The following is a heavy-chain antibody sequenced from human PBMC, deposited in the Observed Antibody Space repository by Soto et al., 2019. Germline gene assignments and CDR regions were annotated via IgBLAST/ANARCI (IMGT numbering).Heavy chain of an antibody. V-gene: IGHV4-31*03. Sequence: PSETLSLTCTVSGGSISSGGYYWSWIRQHPGKGLEWIGYIYYSGSTYYNPSLKSRVTISVDTSKNQFSLKLSSVTAADTAVYYCARDLSRSGSYHPIPHAICSQGT. D-gene: IGHD1-26*01. CDR2: IYYSGST. CDR1: GGSISSGGYY. CDR3: ARDLSRSGSYHPIPHAI. J-gene: IGHJ3*02.